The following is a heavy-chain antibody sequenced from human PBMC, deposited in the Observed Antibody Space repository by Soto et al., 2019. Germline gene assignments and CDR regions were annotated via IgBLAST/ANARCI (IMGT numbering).Heavy chain of an antibody. CDR3: ARGLGYCSGGSCYSSFDY. Sequence: QVQLVQSGAEVKKPGSSVKVSCKASGGTLSSYAISWVRQAPGQGLEWMGGIIPIFGTANYAQKFQGRVTITADESTSTAYMELSSLRSEDTAVYYCARGLGYCSGGSCYSSFDYWGQGTLVTVSS. CDR1: GGTLSSYA. D-gene: IGHD2-15*01. J-gene: IGHJ4*02. CDR2: IIPIFGTA. V-gene: IGHV1-69*01.